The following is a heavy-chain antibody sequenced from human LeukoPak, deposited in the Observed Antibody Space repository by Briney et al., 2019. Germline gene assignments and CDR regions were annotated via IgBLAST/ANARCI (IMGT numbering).Heavy chain of an antibody. J-gene: IGHJ4*02. CDR1: GFTFSSYA. CDR2: ISGSGGST. Sequence: AGGSLRLSCAASGFTFSSYAMSWVRQAPGKGLEWVSAISGSGGSTYYADSVKGRFTISRDNSKNTLYLQMNSLRAEDTAVYYCAKEGLYYDFWSGYKGYDYWGQGTLVTVSS. CDR3: AKEGLYYDFWSGYKGYDY. D-gene: IGHD3-3*01. V-gene: IGHV3-23*01.